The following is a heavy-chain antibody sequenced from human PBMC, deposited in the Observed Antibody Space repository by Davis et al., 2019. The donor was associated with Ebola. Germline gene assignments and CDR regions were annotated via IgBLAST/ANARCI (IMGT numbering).Heavy chain of an antibody. J-gene: IGHJ6*02. V-gene: IGHV1-2*06. CDR1: GYTFTGYY. CDR2: INPNSGGT. CDR3: AREIVVVVAATNYYYYGMDV. D-gene: IGHD2-15*01. Sequence: AASVKVSCKASGYTFTGYYMHWVRQAPGQGLEWMGRINPNSGGTNYAQKFQGRVTMTRDTSISTAYMELSRLRSEDTAVYYCAREIVVVVAATNYYYYGMDVWGQGTTVTVSS.